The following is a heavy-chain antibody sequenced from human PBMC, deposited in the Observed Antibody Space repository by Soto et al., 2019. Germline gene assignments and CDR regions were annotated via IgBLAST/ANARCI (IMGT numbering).Heavy chain of an antibody. J-gene: IGHJ6*03. CDR2: IYYTGNT. D-gene: IGHD3-10*01. V-gene: IGHV4-31*03. CDR3: ARALTMVRGLIITRYYMDV. Sequence: SETLSLTCTVSGDSINNSGYYWSWIRQHPGKGLEWIGYIYYTGNTDYNPSLKSRVTISVDTSKNQFSLKLSSVTAADTAVYYCARALTMVRGLIITRYYMDVWGKGTTVTVSS. CDR1: GDSINNSGYY.